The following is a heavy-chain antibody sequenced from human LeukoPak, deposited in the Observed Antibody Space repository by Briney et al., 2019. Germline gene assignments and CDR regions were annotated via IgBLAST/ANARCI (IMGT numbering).Heavy chain of an antibody. D-gene: IGHD3-3*01. CDR2: IYYSGST. CDR3: ARAYTYYDFWSGFQPQQFDY. J-gene: IGHJ4*02. V-gene: IGHV4-30-4*08. CDR1: GGSISSGDYY. Sequence: SETLSLTCTVSGGSISSGDYYWSWIRQPSGKGLEWIGYIYYSGSTYYNPSLKSRVTISVDTSKNQFSLKLSSVTAADTAVYYCARAYTYYDFWSGFQPQQFDYWGQGTLVTVSS.